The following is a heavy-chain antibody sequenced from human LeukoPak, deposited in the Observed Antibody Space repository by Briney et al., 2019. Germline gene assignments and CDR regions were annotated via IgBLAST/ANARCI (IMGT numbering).Heavy chain of an antibody. CDR2: IFGGGDT. Sequence: GGSLRLSCAGSGYTVGSNYMTWVRQAPGKGLEWVSLIFGGGDTRYADSVKGRFTISKDNSKNTVYPQMNSLRADDTAVYFCWRPNVLSSVDFWGQGTLVTVAS. CDR1: GYTVGSNY. D-gene: IGHD5/OR15-5a*01. CDR3: WRPNVLSSVDF. J-gene: IGHJ4*02. V-gene: IGHV3-53*01.